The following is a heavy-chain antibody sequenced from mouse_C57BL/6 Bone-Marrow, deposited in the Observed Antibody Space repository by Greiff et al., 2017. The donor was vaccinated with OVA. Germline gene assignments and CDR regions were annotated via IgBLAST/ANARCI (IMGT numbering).Heavy chain of an antibody. CDR3: ARGDYSLRY. CDR2: IYPRSGNT. J-gene: IGHJ3*01. D-gene: IGHD1-1*01. V-gene: IGHV1-81*01. CDR1: GYTFTSYG. Sequence: VQLQQSGAELARPGASVKLSCKASGYTFTSYGISWVKQRTGQGLEWIGEIYPRSGNTYYNEKFKGKATLTADKSSSTAYMELRSLTSEDSAVYFGARGDYSLRYWGQGTLVTVSA.